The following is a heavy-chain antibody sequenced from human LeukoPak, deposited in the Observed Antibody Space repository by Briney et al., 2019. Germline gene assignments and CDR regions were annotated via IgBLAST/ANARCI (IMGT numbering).Heavy chain of an antibody. V-gene: IGHV3-30*03. CDR1: GFTYRTYW. D-gene: IGHD3-16*01. J-gene: IGHJ2*01. CDR3: ARSLIPGRWYFDL. CDR2: ISTDGSYK. Sequence: GGSLRLSCVASGFTYRTYWMDWVRQAPGKGLEWVAAISTDGSYKYHGDSVKGRFTISRDNPMNTLYLQMNGLRPDDTAVYYCARSLIPGRWYFDLWGRGTLVTVSS.